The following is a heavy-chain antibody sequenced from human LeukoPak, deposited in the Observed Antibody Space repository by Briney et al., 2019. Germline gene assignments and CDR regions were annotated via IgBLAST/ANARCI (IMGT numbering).Heavy chain of an antibody. D-gene: IGHD3/OR15-3a*01. CDR1: GVSISSSNSY. V-gene: IGHV4-39*01. CDR2: ICYTGNT. J-gene: IGHJ4*02. Sequence: PSETLSLTCSVSGVSISSSNSYWGWIRQPPGKGLEWIGSICYTGNTYYNASLKSRVTISIDTSNNQFYLKLTSVTAPDTAVYYCAKQTGSGLFILPGGQGTLVTVSS. CDR3: AKQTGSGLFILP.